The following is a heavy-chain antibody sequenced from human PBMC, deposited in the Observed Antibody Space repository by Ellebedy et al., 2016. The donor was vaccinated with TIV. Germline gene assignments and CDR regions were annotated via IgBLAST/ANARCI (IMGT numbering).Heavy chain of an antibody. D-gene: IGHD1-1*01. J-gene: IGHJ4*02. V-gene: IGHV3-30-3*01. CDR1: GFTFSTYS. CDR2: VLSVGART. CDR3: AGRAYNWNDGSLFDY. Sequence: GESLKISCAASGFTFSTYSIHWIRQAPGKALQWVAVVLSVGARTYYADSVKDRFTISRDNSNNTLYLQMNSLRAEDTAVYYCAGRAYNWNDGSLFDYWGQGTLVTVSS.